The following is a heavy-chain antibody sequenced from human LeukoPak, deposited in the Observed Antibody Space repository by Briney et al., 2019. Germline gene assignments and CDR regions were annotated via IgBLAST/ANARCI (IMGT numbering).Heavy chain of an antibody. Sequence: GGSLRLSCAASGFTFSSYGMHWVRQAPGKGLEWVAFIRYDGTNKYDADSVKGRFTISRDNSKNTLYLQMNSLRAEDTAVYYCAKEVYSYGPFDYWGQGALVTVS. J-gene: IGHJ4*02. D-gene: IGHD5-18*01. CDR3: AKEVYSYGPFDY. CDR1: GFTFSSYG. V-gene: IGHV3-30*02. CDR2: IRYDGTNK.